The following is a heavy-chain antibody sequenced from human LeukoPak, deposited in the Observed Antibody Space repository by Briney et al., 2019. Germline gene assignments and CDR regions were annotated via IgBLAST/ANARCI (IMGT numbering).Heavy chain of an antibody. CDR1: GYSFSSSW. J-gene: IGHJ3*02. CDR2: IYPGDSNT. V-gene: IGHV5-51*01. CDR3: ARLSNYYDSSGYYKAERAFDI. D-gene: IGHD3-22*01. Sequence: GETLKISCKGSGYSFSSSWIGWVRQMPEKGLEWMGIIYPGDSNTMYSPSFHGQVTISADKSSNTAYLQWSSLKASDTAMYYCARLSNYYDSSGYYKAERAFDIWGQGTMVAVSS.